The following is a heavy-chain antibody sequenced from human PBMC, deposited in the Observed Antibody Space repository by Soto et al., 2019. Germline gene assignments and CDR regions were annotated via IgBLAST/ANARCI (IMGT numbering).Heavy chain of an antibody. Sequence: QVQLQESGPGLVKPSETLSLTCTVSGGSISSYYWSWIRQPPGKGLEWIGYIYYSGSTNYNPSLKSRATILVDTFKNQFSLKLSSVTAAATAVYYCARYYRPYCSGCSCYSYYYYYMDVWGKGTTVTVSS. CDR2: IYYSGST. CDR3: ARYYRPYCSGCSCYSYYYYYMDV. J-gene: IGHJ6*03. D-gene: IGHD2-15*01. CDR1: GGSISSYY. V-gene: IGHV4-59*01.